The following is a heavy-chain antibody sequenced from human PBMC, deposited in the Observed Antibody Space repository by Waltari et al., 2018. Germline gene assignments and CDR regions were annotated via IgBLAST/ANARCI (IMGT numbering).Heavy chain of an antibody. CDR1: GFTFSIYP. Sequence: DVQLVESGGGLVKPGGSLRLSCAASGFTFSIYPMNWVRQAPGKGLGLVSSISTNINYIYYADSVKGRFTTSRDNAKNSLYLQMNSLRADDTAVYYCARMAQIWGQGTLVTVSS. V-gene: IGHV3-21*01. J-gene: IGHJ4*02. CDR2: ISTNINYI. CDR3: ARMAQI.